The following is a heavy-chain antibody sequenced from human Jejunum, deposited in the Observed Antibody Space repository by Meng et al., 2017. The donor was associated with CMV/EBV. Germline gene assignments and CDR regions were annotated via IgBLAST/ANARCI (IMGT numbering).Heavy chain of an antibody. D-gene: IGHD3-3*01. CDR1: GYTFSNFG. Sequence: GYTFSNFGINWVRQAPGQGPEWMGWIGIYNGNTDYAQKFQDRVTMTTDTSTTTVYMELRSLRSDDTAIYYCARDPHEFWSAYFFDPWGQGTLVIVSS. J-gene: IGHJ5*02. CDR2: IGIYNGNT. V-gene: IGHV1-18*01. CDR3: ARDPHEFWSAYFFDP.